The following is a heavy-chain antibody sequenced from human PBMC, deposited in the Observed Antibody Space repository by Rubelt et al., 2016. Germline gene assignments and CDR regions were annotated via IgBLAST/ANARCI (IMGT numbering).Heavy chain of an antibody. J-gene: IGHJ4*02. CDR1: GFSLTTSGMC. V-gene: IGHV2-70*17. CDR3: ARTKKFGESTRYYFDY. CDR2: IDWDDDK. Sequence: QVTLRESGPALVKPTQTLTLTCTFSGFSLTTSGMCVSWIRQFPGKALEWLPRIDWDDDKFYSTSLQTRLTISKDTSKNQVVLTMTNMDPVDTATYYCARTKKFGESTRYYFDYWGQGTLVTVSS. D-gene: IGHD3-10*01.